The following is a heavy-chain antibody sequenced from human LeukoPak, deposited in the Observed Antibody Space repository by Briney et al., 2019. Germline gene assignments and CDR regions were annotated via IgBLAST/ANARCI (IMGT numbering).Heavy chain of an antibody. CDR3: ATRRVAAAMIYFDY. CDR1: GFTFSSFE. V-gene: IGHV3-48*03. J-gene: IGHJ4*01. CDR2: ISSGGSTI. D-gene: IGHD6-13*01. Sequence: PGGSLRLSCAASGFTFSSFEMNWVRQAPGKGLEWVSYISSGGSTIYYADSVKGRFTISRDNAKNSLDLQMNSLRAEDTAVYYCATRRVAAAMIYFDYWGRGTLVTVSS.